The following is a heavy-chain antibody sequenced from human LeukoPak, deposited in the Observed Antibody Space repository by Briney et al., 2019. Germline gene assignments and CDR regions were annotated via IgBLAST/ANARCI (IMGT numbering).Heavy chain of an antibody. D-gene: IGHD3-10*01. J-gene: IGHJ4*02. Sequence: GGSLRLSCAASGFTFSSYGMHWVRQAPGKGLEWVAVIWYDGSNKYYADSVKGRFTISRDNSKNTLYLQMNSLRAEDTAVYYCAKGRRDSRFGTGGYWGQGTVVTVSS. CDR3: AKGRRDSRFGTGGY. V-gene: IGHV3-30*02. CDR2: IWYDGSNK. CDR1: GFTFSSYG.